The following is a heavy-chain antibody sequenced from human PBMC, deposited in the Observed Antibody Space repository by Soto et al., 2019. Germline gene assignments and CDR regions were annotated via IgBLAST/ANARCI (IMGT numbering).Heavy chain of an antibody. CDR1: GFTFSSYA. D-gene: IGHD1-1*01. CDR2: ISDSGGGT. V-gene: IGHV3-23*01. Sequence: EVQLLESGGGLVQPGGSLRLSCAASGFTFSSYAMSWVRQAPGKGLEWVSSISDSGGGTYIADSVKGRFTISRDNPKNPLFLQMNSLKSDDTAVYYCANDRLENASPCDYWGQGTLVTVSS. CDR3: ANDRLENASPCDY. J-gene: IGHJ4*02.